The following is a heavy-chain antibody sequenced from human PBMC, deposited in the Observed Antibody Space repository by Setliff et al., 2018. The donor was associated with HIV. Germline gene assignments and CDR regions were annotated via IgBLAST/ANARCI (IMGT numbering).Heavy chain of an antibody. J-gene: IGHJ3*02. V-gene: IGHV3-33*01. CDR3: ARDTEMITTTDAFDI. D-gene: IGHD3-22*01. CDR1: GFTFSSYG. Sequence: GGSLRLSCAASGFTFSSYGMHWVRQAPGKGLEWVAVIWYDGSNKYYADSVNGRFTISRDNAKNTMYLEMNSLRAEDTAVYYCARDTEMITTTDAFDIWGPGTMVTVSS. CDR2: IWYDGSNK.